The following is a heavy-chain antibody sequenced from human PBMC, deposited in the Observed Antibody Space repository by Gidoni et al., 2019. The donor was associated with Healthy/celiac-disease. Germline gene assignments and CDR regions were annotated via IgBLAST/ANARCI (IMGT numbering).Heavy chain of an antibody. J-gene: IGHJ4*02. CDR1: GFTFSSYD. Sequence: EVQLVESGGGLVQPGGSLRLSCAASGFTFSSYDMHWVRQATGKGLEWVSAIGTAGDTYYPGSVKGRFTISRENAKNSLYLQMNSLRAGDTAVYYCARYDSSGTNFDYWGQGTLVTVSS. V-gene: IGHV3-13*01. CDR3: ARYDSSGTNFDY. CDR2: IGTAGDT. D-gene: IGHD6-19*01.